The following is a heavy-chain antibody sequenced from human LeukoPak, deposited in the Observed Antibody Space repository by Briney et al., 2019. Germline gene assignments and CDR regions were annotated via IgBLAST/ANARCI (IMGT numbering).Heavy chain of an antibody. CDR1: GGTFSSYA. CDR3: ARLGFRYSTRYFDS. J-gene: IGHJ4*02. D-gene: IGHD1-26*01. V-gene: IGHV1-69*13. CDR2: IIPIFGTA. Sequence: ASVKVSCKASGGTFSSYAISWVRQAPGQGLEWMGGIIPIFGTANYAQKFQGRVTITADESTSTAYMELSSLRSDDTAVYYCARLGFRYSTRYFDSWGQGTLVTVSS.